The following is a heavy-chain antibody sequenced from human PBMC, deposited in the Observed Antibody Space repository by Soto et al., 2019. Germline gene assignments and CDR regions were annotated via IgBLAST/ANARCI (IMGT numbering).Heavy chain of an antibody. CDR3: ARDIAVATPYYFDY. CDR1: GFTFSSYA. D-gene: IGHD6-19*01. Sequence: GGSLRLSCAAPGFTFSSYAMHWVRQAPGKGLKWVAVISYDGSNKYYADSVKGRFTISRDNSKNTLYLQMNSLRAEDTAVYYCARDIAVATPYYFDYWGQGTLVTVSS. CDR2: ISYDGSNK. V-gene: IGHV3-30-3*01. J-gene: IGHJ4*02.